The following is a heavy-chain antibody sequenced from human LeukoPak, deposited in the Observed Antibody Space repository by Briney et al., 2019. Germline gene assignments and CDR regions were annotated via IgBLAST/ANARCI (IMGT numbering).Heavy chain of an antibody. CDR1: GFTFSNYN. CDR2: ISSSSSYI. CDR3: ARDGPGLSYYFDY. J-gene: IGHJ4*02. D-gene: IGHD3/OR15-3a*01. V-gene: IGHV3-21*01. Sequence: NPGGSLRLSCAASGFTFSNYNMNWVRQAPGKGLEWVSSISSSSSYIYCADSVKGRFTISRDNTKNSLYLQMNSLRAEETAVYYCARDGPGLSYYFDYWGQGTLVTVSS.